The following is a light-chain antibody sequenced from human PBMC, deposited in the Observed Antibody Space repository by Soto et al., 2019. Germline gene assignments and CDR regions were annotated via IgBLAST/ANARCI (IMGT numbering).Light chain of an antibody. V-gene: IGKV3-11*01. CDR1: QSVSSY. CDR3: QQRSNWWT. J-gene: IGKJ1*01. Sequence: EIVLTQSPATLSLSPGERATLSCRASQSVSSYLAWYQQKPGQAPRLLIYDASNRATGIPARFNGSGSGTDLTLTISSLEPEDFAVYYCQQRSNWWTFGQGTKVEIK. CDR2: DAS.